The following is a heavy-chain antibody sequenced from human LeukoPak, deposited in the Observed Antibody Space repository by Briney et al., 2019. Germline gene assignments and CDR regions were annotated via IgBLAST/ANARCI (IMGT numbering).Heavy chain of an antibody. CDR3: ARYGGSGWVIDN. CDR2: IYYTGAT. Sequence: SETLSLTCTVSGGSISSYYWTWIRQPPGKGLEWIGYIYYTGATSYNPSLKSRVTISVDTSKKQFSLKLTSVTAADTTVYYCARYGGSGWVIDNWGQGTLVTVSS. V-gene: IGHV4-59*08. D-gene: IGHD6-19*01. CDR1: GGSISSYY. J-gene: IGHJ4*02.